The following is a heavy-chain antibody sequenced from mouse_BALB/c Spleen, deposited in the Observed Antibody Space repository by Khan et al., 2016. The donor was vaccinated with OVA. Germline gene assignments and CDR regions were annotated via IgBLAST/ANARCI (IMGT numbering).Heavy chain of an antibody. CDR2: IWAGGST. CDR1: GFSLTSYG. CDR3: VREDGGGNDAMDY. J-gene: IGHJ4*01. V-gene: IGHV2-9*02. D-gene: IGHD2-2*01. Sequence: QVQLKESGPGLVAPSQSLSITCTVSGFSLTSYGIYWVRQPPGKGLEWLGIIWAGGSTNYNSALMSRLSISKDNSKSQVFLKMHSLPTVDTAMYYDVREDGGGNDAMDYWGQGTSVTVSS.